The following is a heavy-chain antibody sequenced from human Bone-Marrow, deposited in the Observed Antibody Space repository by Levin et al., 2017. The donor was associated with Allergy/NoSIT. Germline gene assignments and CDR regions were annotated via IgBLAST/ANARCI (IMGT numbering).Heavy chain of an antibody. Sequence: ASVKVSCKASGYTFTSFDMHWVRQAPGQGREGMGWMNPNSGDTGYAQGCEGRVTLTRNTSMATAYMELDSLISEDTAVYYCARVPRLRWRHFFSWGQATPVTVSS. CDR2: MNPNSGDT. CDR1: GYTFTSFD. J-gene: IGHJ4*02. CDR3: ARVPRLRWRHFFS. D-gene: IGHD5-24*01. V-gene: IGHV1-8*01.